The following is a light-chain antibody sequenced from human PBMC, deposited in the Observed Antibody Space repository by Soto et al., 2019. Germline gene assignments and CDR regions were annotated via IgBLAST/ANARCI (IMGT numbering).Light chain of an antibody. CDR1: QDISTF. CDR3: QHYTLYPAP. J-gene: IGKJ5*01. Sequence: RLTQSPSSLSASVGDTVTISCRASQDISTFLAWYQQKPGKAPTLLIFGASSLHNGVPPRFAGSGSGSDFTLTINRLQPDDFATYFCQHYTLYPAPFGQGTQVE. V-gene: IGKV1-5*01. CDR2: GAS.